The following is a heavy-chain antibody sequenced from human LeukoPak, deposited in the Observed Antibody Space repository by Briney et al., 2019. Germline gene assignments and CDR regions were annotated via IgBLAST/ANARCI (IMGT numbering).Heavy chain of an antibody. CDR1: GYTFTGYF. J-gene: IGHJ4*02. D-gene: IGHD1-7*01. V-gene: IGHV1-2*02. Sequence: GASVKVSCKASGYTFTGYFMHWVRQAPGQGLEWMGWINPNSGCTNYAQMFQGRVTMTRDTSISTAYMELSRLRSDDTAVYYCARYRQAGTLDYWGQGTLVTVSS. CDR2: INPNSGCT. CDR3: ARYRQAGTLDY.